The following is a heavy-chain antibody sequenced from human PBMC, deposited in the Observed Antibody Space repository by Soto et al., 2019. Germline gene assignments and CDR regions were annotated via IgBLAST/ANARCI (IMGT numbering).Heavy chain of an antibody. CDR3: AREALYYDFRSGRRNLFDS. CDR2: ITHSGST. Sequence: SETLSLTCTDYGGSLSGYYWIWIRNPPGKGLEWIGEITHSGSTTYNPSLKGRVTISADTSKNKFSLKLSSVIVADTAVYYCAREALYYDFRSGRRNLFDSWGQGSLVTVS. V-gene: IGHV4-34*01. D-gene: IGHD3-3*01. CDR1: GGSLSGYY. J-gene: IGHJ5*01.